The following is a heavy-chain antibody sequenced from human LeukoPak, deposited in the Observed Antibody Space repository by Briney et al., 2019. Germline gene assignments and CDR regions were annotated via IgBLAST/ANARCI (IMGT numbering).Heavy chain of an antibody. CDR1: SGSFSGYY. Sequence: KPSETLSLTCAVYSGSFSGYYWSWIRQPPGKGLEWIREINHSGSTKYNPSLKSRVTISVDTSKNQFSLKLSSVTAADTAVYYCGRGPVGYTSYYMDVWGKGTTVTVSS. D-gene: IGHD3-16*02. CDR3: GRGPVGYTSYYMDV. V-gene: IGHV4-34*01. CDR2: INHSGST. J-gene: IGHJ6*03.